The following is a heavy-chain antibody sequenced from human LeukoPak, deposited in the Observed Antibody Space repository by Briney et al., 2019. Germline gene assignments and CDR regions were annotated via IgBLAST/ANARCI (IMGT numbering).Heavy chain of an antibody. CDR3: ARILRLNTPRAFDI. J-gene: IGHJ3*02. D-gene: IGHD6-25*01. CDR2: IHEDGSEK. Sequence: GGSLRLSCAASGFTFSSHWMNWVRQAPGKGLEWVANIHEDGSEKYYVDSVKGRFTVSRDNARNSLYLQMNSLRAEDTAVYYRARILRLNTPRAFDIWGQGTMVIVSS. V-gene: IGHV3-7*05. CDR1: GFTFSSHW.